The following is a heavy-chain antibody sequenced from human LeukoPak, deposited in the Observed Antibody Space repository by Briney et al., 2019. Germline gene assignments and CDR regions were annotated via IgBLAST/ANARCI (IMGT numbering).Heavy chain of an antibody. CDR1: GFTFSNYW. D-gene: IGHD6-19*01. J-gene: IGHJ4*02. CDR2: IKQDGSEK. Sequence: GGSLRLSCAASGFTFSNYWMSWVRQAPGKGLEWVANIKQDGSEKYYADSVKGRFTISRDNAKNSLYLQMNSLRAEDTAVYYCASFRITVAGRTGLDYWGQGTLVTVSS. V-gene: IGHV3-7*01. CDR3: ASFRITVAGRTGLDY.